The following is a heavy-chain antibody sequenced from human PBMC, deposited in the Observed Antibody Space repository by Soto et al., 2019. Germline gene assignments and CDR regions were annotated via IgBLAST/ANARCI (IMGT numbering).Heavy chain of an antibody. CDR3: ARDLGSGYDLAMDV. CDR2: IYYSGST. D-gene: IGHD5-12*01. V-gene: IGHV4-59*01. Sequence: SETLSLTCTVSGGSISGYYWIWIRQPPGKGLEWIGYIYYSGSTKYNPSLKSRVTISVDTSKNQFSLRLSSVTAADTAVYYCARDLGSGYDLAMDVWAKGPRSP. CDR1: GGSISGYY. J-gene: IGHJ6*02.